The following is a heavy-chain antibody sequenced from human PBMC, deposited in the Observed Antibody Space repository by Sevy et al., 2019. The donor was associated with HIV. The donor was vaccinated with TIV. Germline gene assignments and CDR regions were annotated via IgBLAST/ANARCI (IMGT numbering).Heavy chain of an antibody. V-gene: IGHV1-2*02. CDR2: INPDSGGP. J-gene: IGHJ4*02. D-gene: IGHD3-10*01. Sequence: ASVKVSCKASGYTFTGYYMHWVRQAPGQGLEWMGWINPDSGGPNYAPKFQGRVTLTRDTSISTAYMELSRLKSDDTAVYYCAKDDLGSIDYWGQGTLVTVSS. CDR3: AKDDLGSIDY. CDR1: GYTFTGYY.